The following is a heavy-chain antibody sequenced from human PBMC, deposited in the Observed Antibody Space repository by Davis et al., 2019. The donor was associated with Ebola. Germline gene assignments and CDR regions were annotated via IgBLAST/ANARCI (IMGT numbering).Heavy chain of an antibody. Sequence: PGGSLRLSCAASGFTFSHYAIHWVRQAPGKGLQWVAVISHDGDNKHYADSVKGRFTISRDNSKNTLYLQMNSLRAEDTAVYYCARDTCRSTSCYYYYNYFMDVWGKGTTVTVSS. CDR1: GFTFSHYA. CDR2: ISHDGDNK. J-gene: IGHJ6*03. V-gene: IGHV3-30-3*01. D-gene: IGHD2-2*01. CDR3: ARDTCRSTSCYYYYNYFMDV.